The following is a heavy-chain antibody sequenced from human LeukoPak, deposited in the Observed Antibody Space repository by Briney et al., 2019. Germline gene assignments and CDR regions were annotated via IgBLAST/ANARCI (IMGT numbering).Heavy chain of an antibody. D-gene: IGHD4-17*01. V-gene: IGHV4-59*01. CDR1: GGSISSYY. Sequence: SETLSLTCTVSGGSISSYYWSWIRQPPGKGLEWIGYIYYSGSTNYNPSLKSRVTISVDTSKNQFSLKLSSVTAADTAVYCCARDHDYGDYFDYWGQGTLVTVSS. CDR2: IYYSGST. CDR3: ARDHDYGDYFDY. J-gene: IGHJ4*02.